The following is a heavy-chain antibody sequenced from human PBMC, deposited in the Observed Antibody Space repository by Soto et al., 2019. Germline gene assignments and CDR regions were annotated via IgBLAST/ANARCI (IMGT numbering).Heavy chain of an antibody. CDR1: GGSISSYY. CDR3: AREDGTYYDFWSGPWFDP. J-gene: IGHJ5*02. Sequence: SETLSLTCTVSGGSISSYYWSWIGQPPWKGLEWIGYIYYSGSTNYNPSLKSRVTISVDTSKNQFSLKLSSVTAADTAVYYCAREDGTYYDFWSGPWFDPWGQGTLVTVSS. CDR2: IYYSGST. V-gene: IGHV4-59*01. D-gene: IGHD3-3*01.